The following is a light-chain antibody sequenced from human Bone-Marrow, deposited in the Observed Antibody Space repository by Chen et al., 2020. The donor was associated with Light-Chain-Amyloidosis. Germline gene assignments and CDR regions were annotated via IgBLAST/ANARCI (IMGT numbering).Light chain of an antibody. CDR2: RDT. V-gene: IGLV3-25*03. Sequence: SSELTQPPSVSASPGHTARITCSGDALPTKYAYWYQQKPGQAPVLVIHRDTERPSGIAERFSGSSSGTTATLTISGVQAEDEADYHCQSADSSGTYEVIFGGGTKLTVL. J-gene: IGLJ2*01. CDR3: QSADSSGTYEVI. CDR1: ALPTKY.